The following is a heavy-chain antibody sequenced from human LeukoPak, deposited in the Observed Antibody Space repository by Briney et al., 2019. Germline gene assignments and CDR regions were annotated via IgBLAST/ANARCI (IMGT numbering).Heavy chain of an antibody. CDR2: INPNSGGT. V-gene: IGHV1-2*04. CDR3: ARDGGSTSCIFDY. CDR1: GYTFTGYY. D-gene: IGHD2-2*01. J-gene: IGHJ4*02. Sequence: AASVKVSCKASGYTFTGYYMHWVRQAPGQGLEWMGWINPNSGGTNYAQKFQGWVTMTRDTSISTAYMEPSRLRSDDTAVYYCARDGGSTSCIFDYWGQGTLVTVSS.